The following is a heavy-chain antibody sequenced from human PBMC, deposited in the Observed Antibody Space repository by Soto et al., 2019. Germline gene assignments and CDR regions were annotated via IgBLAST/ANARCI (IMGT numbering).Heavy chain of an antibody. D-gene: IGHD6-13*01. CDR2: INPFGGST. CDR1: GYTFTNLY. CDR3: ARGYSSSLRYFDY. V-gene: IGHV1-46*01. Sequence: ASVKVSCKAFGYTFTNLYMHWVRQAPGQGPEWVGIINPFGGSTSYAQNFQGRITMTSDTATSTVYMELSGLRPDDTAVYYCARGYSSSLRYFDYWGQG. J-gene: IGHJ4*02.